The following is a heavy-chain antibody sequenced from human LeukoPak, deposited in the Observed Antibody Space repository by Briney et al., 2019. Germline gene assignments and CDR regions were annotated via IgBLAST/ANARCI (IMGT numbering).Heavy chain of an antibody. CDR1: GGSFSGYY. J-gene: IGHJ4*02. V-gene: IGHV4-34*01. CDR3: ARESDDFWSGYFDPPGKYYFDY. D-gene: IGHD3-3*01. Sequence: RTSETLSLTCAVYGGSFSGYYWSWIRQPPGKGLEWIGEINHSGSTNYNPSLKSRVTISVDTSKNQFSLKLSSVTAADTAVYYCARESDDFWSGYFDPPGKYYFDYWGQGTLVTVSS. CDR2: INHSGST.